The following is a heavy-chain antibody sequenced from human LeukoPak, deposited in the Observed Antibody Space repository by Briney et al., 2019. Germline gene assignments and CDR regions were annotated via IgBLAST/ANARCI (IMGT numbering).Heavy chain of an antibody. CDR2: IWYDGSNK. CDR3: AKDIEARECITMDY. CDR1: GFTFSSYG. Sequence: PGGSLRLSCAASGFTFSSYGMHWVRQAPGKGLEWVAVIWYDGSNKYYADSVKGRFTISRDNSKNTLYLQMDSLRAEDTAVYYCAKDIEARECITMDYWGQGTLVTVSS. V-gene: IGHV3-33*06. D-gene: IGHD3-10*01. J-gene: IGHJ4*02.